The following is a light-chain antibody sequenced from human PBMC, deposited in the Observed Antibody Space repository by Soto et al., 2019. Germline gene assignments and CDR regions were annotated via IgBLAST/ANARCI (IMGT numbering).Light chain of an antibody. J-gene: IGLJ1*01. CDR1: SSNIGAGYD. V-gene: IGLV1-40*01. CDR3: QSYDSSLSCLYV. Sequence: QSALTQPPSVSGAPGQRVTISCTGSSSNIGAGYDVHWYQQLPGTAPKLLIYGNSNRPSGVPDRFSGSKSGTSASLAITGLQAEDEADYYCQSYDSSLSCLYVFGTGTKVTVL. CDR2: GNS.